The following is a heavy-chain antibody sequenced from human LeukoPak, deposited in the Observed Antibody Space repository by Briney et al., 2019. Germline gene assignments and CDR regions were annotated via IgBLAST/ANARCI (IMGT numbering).Heavy chain of an antibody. CDR3: ARRSGRGWYGVGAFDI. J-gene: IGHJ3*02. CDR2: ICPGDSDT. CDR1: GYSFTTYW. Sequence: KHGESLKISCKGSGYSFTTYWIAWVRQMPGKGLEWMGIICPGDSDTRYSPSFRGQVTFSADKSISTAYLQWSSLKASDTAMYYCARRSGRGWYGVGAFDIWGQGTMVTVSS. D-gene: IGHD6-19*01. V-gene: IGHV5-51*01.